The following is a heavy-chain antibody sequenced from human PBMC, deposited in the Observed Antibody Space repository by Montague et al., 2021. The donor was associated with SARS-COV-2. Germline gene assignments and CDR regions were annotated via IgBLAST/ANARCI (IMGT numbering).Heavy chain of an antibody. CDR1: GYTLTELS. D-gene: IGHD6-19*01. V-gene: IGHV1-24*01. J-gene: IGHJ5*02. Sequence: SVKVSCKVSGYTLTELSMHWVRQAPGKGLEWMGGFDPEDGETIYAQKXQGRVTMTEDTSTDTAYMELSSLRSEDTAVYYCATAGTPIAVAGTDWFDPWGQGTLVTVSS. CDR2: FDPEDGET. CDR3: ATAGTPIAVAGTDWFDP.